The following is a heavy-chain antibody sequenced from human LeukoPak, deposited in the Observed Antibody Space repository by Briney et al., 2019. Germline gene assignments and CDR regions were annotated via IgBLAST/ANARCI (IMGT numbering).Heavy chain of an antibody. V-gene: IGHV3-30-3*01. D-gene: IGHD6-13*01. CDR3: ARDIWSAGTSSSLGRVLDY. Sequence: PGGSLRLSCAASGFTFSSYAMHWVRQAPGKGLEWVAVISYDGSNKYYADSVKGRFTISRDNSKNTLYLQMNSLRAEDTAVYYCARDIWSAGTSSSLGRVLDYWGQGTLVTVSS. CDR1: GFTFSSYA. CDR2: ISYDGSNK. J-gene: IGHJ4*02.